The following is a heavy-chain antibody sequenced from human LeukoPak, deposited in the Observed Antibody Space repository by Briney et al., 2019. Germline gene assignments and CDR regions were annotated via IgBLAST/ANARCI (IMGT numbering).Heavy chain of an antibody. V-gene: IGHV3-21*01. D-gene: IGHD1-26*01. CDR3: MFRYSGTYYFDY. CDR2: ISSSSSYI. Sequence: GGSLRLSCAASGFTFSSYSMNWVRQAPGKGLEWVSSISSSSSYIYYADSVKGRFTISRDNAKNSLYLQMNSLRAEDTAVYYCMFRYSGTYYFDYWGQGTLVTVSS. CDR1: GFTFSSYS. J-gene: IGHJ4*02.